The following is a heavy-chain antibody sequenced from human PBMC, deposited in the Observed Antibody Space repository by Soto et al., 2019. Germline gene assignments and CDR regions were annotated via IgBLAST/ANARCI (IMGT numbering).Heavy chain of an antibody. Sequence: GGSLILSYAASGCTFSAYAMTWVRQAPGRGLEWVAFICCDGSNTYYADSVKGRFTISRDNSKNTLYLQMNSLRAEDTAVYYCARGYCSSTSCYQYGMDVWGQGTTVTVSS. V-gene: IGHV3-33*08. CDR3: ARGYCSSTSCYQYGMDV. CDR2: ICCDGSNT. J-gene: IGHJ6*02. CDR1: GCTFSAYA. D-gene: IGHD2-2*01.